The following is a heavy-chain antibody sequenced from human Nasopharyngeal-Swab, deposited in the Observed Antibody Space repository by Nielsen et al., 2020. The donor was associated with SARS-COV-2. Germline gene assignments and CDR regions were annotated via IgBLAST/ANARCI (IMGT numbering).Heavy chain of an antibody. D-gene: IGHD1-14*01. CDR2: ISYDGSNK. CDR1: GFTFSNYA. J-gene: IGHJ4*02. V-gene: IGHV3-30-3*01. CDR3: ARGEVGTPFESLDY. Sequence: GGSLRLSCVASGFTFSNYAMHWVRQAPGKGLEWVAVISYDGSNKYYADSVKGRFTISRDNSKNTLYLQMNSLRAEDTAVYYCARGEVGTPFESLDYWGQGTLVTVSS.